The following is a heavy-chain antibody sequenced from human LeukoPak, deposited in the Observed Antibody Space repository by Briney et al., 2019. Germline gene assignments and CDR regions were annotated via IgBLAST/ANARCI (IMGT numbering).Heavy chain of an antibody. J-gene: IGHJ4*02. V-gene: IGHV3-21*01. D-gene: IGHD5-18*01. CDR3: ARGGYSYGYGDDY. CDR1: GFTFSSYI. Sequence: GGSLRLSCAASGFTFSSYIMNWVRQAPGKGLEWVSSISSSSGYIYYADSVKGRFTISRDNAKNSLYLQMNSLRAEDTAVYYCARGGYSYGYGDDYWGQGTLVTVPS. CDR2: ISSSSGYI.